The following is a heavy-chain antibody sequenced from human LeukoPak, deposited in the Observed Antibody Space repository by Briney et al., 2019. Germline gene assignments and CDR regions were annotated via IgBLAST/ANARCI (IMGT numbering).Heavy chain of an antibody. J-gene: IGHJ4*02. CDR2: IHPASANT. CDR3: ARDLRPANL. CDR1: GYTLTELS. D-gene: IGHD1-7*01. Sequence: GASVKVSFKVSGYTLTELSMHWVRQAPGKGLEYMGWIHPASANTVYAQMFHGRVTLTRATPATTTYMELSGLRSDDTAVYYCARDLRPANLWGQGTLVTVSS. V-gene: IGHV1-2*02.